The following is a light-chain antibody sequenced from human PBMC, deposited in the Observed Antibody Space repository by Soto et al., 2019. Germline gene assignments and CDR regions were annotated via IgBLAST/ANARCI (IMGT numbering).Light chain of an antibody. Sequence: EIVLTQSPATLSLSPGERATLSCRASQSVGSYLAWYQQKPGQAPRLLIYDASNRATGIPARFSGSGSGTDFTLTISSLEPEDFAVYYCQQRSNWLTFGGGTRWIS. J-gene: IGKJ4*01. V-gene: IGKV3-11*01. CDR3: QQRSNWLT. CDR2: DAS. CDR1: QSVGSY.